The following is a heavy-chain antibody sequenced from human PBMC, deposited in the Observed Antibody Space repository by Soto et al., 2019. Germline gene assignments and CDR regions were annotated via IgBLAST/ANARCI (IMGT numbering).Heavy chain of an antibody. CDR3: ARVRGGGSEYSFDY. D-gene: IGHD2-15*01. V-gene: IGHV1-46*01. CDR2: INPSGGTT. Sequence: ASVKVSCKASGYTFTRYNVHWVRQAPGQGLEWMAIINPSGGTTYYVQKFEGRVTLTTDTSTSTVYMGLSSLRSDDTAVYYCARVRGGGSEYSFDYWGQGTLVTVSS. J-gene: IGHJ4*02. CDR1: GYTFTRYN.